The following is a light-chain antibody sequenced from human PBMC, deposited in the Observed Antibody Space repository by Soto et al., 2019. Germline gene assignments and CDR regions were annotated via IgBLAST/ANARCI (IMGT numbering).Light chain of an antibody. V-gene: IGKV1-39*01. CDR1: QSISRY. J-gene: IGKJ2*01. CDR2: AAT. CDR3: QQSYSTPT. Sequence: DIPMTQSPSSLSASLGDRVIITCRASQSISRYSNWYQQKPGKAPKLLIYAATNLQSGVPLRFSGSGSGTDFTLTISSLQPEDFATYYCQQSYSTPTFGQGTKLEIK.